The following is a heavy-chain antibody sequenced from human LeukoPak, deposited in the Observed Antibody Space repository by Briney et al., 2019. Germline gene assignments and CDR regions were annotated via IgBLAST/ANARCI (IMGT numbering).Heavy chain of an antibody. CDR3: AKGLINDWSALEY. Sequence: PGGSLRLSCAASGFTVSSNYMSWVRQAPGKGLEWVSVISGDGGTTYYTDSVKGRFTISRDNSKNTLYLQMSSLRAEDTALYYCAKGLINDWSALEYWGQGTLVTVSS. J-gene: IGHJ4*02. CDR1: GFTVSSNY. V-gene: IGHV3-23*01. D-gene: IGHD3-9*01. CDR2: ISGDGGTT.